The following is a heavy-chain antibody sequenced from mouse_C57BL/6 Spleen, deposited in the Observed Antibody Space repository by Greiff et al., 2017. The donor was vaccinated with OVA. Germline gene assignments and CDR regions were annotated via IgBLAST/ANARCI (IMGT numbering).Heavy chain of an antibody. Sequence: EVKLVESGGGLVKPGGSLKLSCAASGFTFSDYGMHWVRQASEKGLVWVAYISSGSSTIYYADTVKGRFTISRDNAKNTLFLQMTSLRSEDTAMYYCARGAWFAYWGQGTLVTVSA. CDR3: ARGAWFAY. J-gene: IGHJ3*01. V-gene: IGHV5-17*01. CDR1: GFTFSDYG. CDR2: ISSGSSTI.